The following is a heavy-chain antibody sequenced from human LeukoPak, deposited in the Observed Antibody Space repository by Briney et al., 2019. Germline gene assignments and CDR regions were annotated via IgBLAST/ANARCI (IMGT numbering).Heavy chain of an antibody. V-gene: IGHV3-53*01. CDR1: GFTVRNNY. D-gene: IGHD2-15*01. CDR2: IYSGGST. CDR3: ARDASGYLDY. Sequence: GGSLRLSCAASGFTVRNNYMSWVRQAPGKGLEWVSVIYSGGSTYYADSVKGRFTISRDNSKNTLYLQMNSLRAEDTAVYYCARDASGYLDYWGQGTLVTVSS. J-gene: IGHJ4*02.